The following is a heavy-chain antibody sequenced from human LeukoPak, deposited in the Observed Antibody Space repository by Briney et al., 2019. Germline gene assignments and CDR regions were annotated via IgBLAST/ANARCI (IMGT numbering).Heavy chain of an antibody. J-gene: IGHJ5*02. CDR3: ARIGHDSSGYYYFLRLAENWFDP. Sequence: SETLSLTCTVSGGSISSSSYYWGWIRQPPGEGLEWIGNIYYSGSTYYNPSLKSRVTISVDTSKNQFSLKLSSVTAADTAVYYCARIGHDSSGYYYFLRLAENWFDPWGQGTLVTVSS. CDR1: GGSISSSSYY. V-gene: IGHV4-39*07. D-gene: IGHD3-22*01. CDR2: IYYSGST.